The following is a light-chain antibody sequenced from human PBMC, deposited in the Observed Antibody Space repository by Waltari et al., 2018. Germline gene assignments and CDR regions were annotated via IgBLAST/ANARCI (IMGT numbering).Light chain of an antibody. CDR3: SSFTSSSVYV. J-gene: IGLJ1*01. CDR2: EVS. V-gene: IGLV2-14*01. CDR1: SSAVGGFNY. Sequence: QSALTPPASVSGSPGQSITISCTGTSSAVGGFNYVPWYQQYPGKAPKLMIFEVSNRPSGVSNRFSGSKSGNTASLTISGLQAEDEADYYCSSFTSSSVYVFGTGTKVTVL.